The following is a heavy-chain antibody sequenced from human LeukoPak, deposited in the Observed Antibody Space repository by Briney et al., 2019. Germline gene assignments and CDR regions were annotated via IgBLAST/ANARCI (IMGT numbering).Heavy chain of an antibody. J-gene: IGHJ5*02. Sequence: SETLSLTCTVSGGSITSYYWSWIRQPPGKGLEWIGYIYYSGSTNYNPSLKSRVTISVDTSKNQFSLKLSSVTAADTAVYYCARGGVNYKIAGPWGQGALVTVFS. CDR2: IYYSGST. CDR1: GGSITSYY. CDR3: ARGGVNYKIAGP. D-gene: IGHD3-10*01. V-gene: IGHV4-59*01.